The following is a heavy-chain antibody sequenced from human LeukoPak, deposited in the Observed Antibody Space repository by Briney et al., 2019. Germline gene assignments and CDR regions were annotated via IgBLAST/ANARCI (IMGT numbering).Heavy chain of an antibody. V-gene: IGHV4-31*03. J-gene: IGHJ5*02. D-gene: IGHD2-2*01. CDR1: GGSISSGGYY. Sequence: SETLSLTCTVSGGSISSGGYYWSWIRQHPGTGLEWIGYIYYSGSTYYNPSLKSRVTISVDTSKNQFSPKLSSVTAADTAVYYCAIAVVVPAATGFDPWGQGTLVTVSS. CDR2: IYYSGST. CDR3: AIAVVVPAATGFDP.